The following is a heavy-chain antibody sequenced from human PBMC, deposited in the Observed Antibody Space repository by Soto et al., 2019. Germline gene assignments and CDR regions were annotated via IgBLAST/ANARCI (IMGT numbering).Heavy chain of an antibody. CDR1: GGSFSGYY. CDR2: INHSGST. J-gene: IGHJ4*02. V-gene: IGHV4-34*01. Sequence: QVQLQQWGAGLLKPSETLSLTCAVYGGSFSGYYWSWIRQPPGKGLEWIGEINHSGSTNYNPSLKSRVTISVDTSKNQFSLKLSSVTAADTAVYYCARVEDPNLRVSSFFDYWGQGTLVTVSS. D-gene: IGHD6-6*01. CDR3: ARVEDPNLRVSSFFDY.